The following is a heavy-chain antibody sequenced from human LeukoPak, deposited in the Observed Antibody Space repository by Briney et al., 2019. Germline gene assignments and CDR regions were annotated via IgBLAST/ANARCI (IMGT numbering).Heavy chain of an antibody. CDR3: ASPNYYDSSGYNDNFDY. J-gene: IGHJ4*02. V-gene: IGHV3-30-3*01. CDR2: ISYDGSNK. CDR1: GFTFSSYA. D-gene: IGHD3-22*01. Sequence: GSLRLSCAASGFTFSSYAMHWVRQAPGKGLEWVAVISYDGSNKYYADSVKGRFTISRDNSKNTLYLQMNSLRAEDTAVYYCASPNYYDSSGYNDNFDYWGQGTLVTVSS.